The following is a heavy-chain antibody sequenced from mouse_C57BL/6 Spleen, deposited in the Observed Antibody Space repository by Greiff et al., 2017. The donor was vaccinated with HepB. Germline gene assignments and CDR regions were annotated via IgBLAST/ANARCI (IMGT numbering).Heavy chain of an antibody. V-gene: IGHV1-54*01. J-gene: IGHJ4*01. CDR1: GYAFTNYL. CDR2: INPGSGGT. CDR3: ARGGDYDGMDD. D-gene: IGHD2-4*01. Sequence: QVQLQQSGAELVRPGTSVKVSCKASGYAFTNYLIAWVKQRPGQGLEWIGVINPGSGGTNYNEKFKGKATLTADKSSSTAYMQLSSLTSEDSAVYFCARGGDYDGMDDWGQGTSVTVSS.